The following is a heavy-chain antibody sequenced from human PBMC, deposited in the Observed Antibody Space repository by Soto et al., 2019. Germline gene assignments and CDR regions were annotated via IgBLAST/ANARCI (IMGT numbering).Heavy chain of an antibody. D-gene: IGHD3-10*01. V-gene: IGHV1-18*01. CDR1: GYRFTKHG. Sequence: ASVKVSCKASGYRFTKHGISWVRQAPGQGLEWMGWISGNDGKTKYARKFQGRVTMTTDTSTSTAYMEMNSLRSDDTAVYYCARDLDASGSYYTDYWGQGTLVTVSS. CDR3: ARDLDASGSYYTDY. J-gene: IGHJ4*02. CDR2: ISGNDGKT.